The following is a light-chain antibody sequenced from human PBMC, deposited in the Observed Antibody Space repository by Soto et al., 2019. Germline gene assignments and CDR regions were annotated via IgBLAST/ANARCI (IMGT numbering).Light chain of an antibody. CDR2: SND. CDR3: AAWDNSLNGHV. V-gene: IGLV1-44*01. J-gene: IGLJ1*01. CDR1: TSNIGANT. Sequence: QSVLTQPPSASGTPGQRVTISCSGSTSNIGANTVNWYQHLPGTAPTLLISSNDQRPSGVPDRFSGSKSGTSASLAISGLQSDDEADYYCAAWDNSLNGHVFGTGTKVTVL.